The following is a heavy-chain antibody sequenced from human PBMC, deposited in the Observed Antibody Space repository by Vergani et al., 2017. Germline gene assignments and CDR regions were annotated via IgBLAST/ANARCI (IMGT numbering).Heavy chain of an antibody. Sequence: EAQLVESGGGLVQPGGSLRLSCSTFGFTFSSYAMYWVRQAPGKGLEFVSSISTNGGTTYYADSVKGRFTISRDNSESTLHLQMTSLRAEDTAVYYCANIAAPGPRGRGTGNWGQGTLVTVSS. D-gene: IGHD6-13*01. J-gene: IGHJ4*02. CDR1: GFTFSSYA. CDR3: ANIAAPGPRGRGTGN. CDR2: ISTNGGTT. V-gene: IGHV3-64D*06.